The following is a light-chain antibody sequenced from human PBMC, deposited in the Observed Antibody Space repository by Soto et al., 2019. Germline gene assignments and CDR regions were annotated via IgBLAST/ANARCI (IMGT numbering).Light chain of an antibody. CDR3: HQYYSTPVT. V-gene: IGKV4-1*01. CDR1: QSVLYSSNNKNY. CDR2: WAS. Sequence: DIQMTQSPSSLSVSLGERATINCKSSQSVLYSSNNKNYLAWYQQKPGQPPKLLIYWASTRESGVPDRFSGSGSGTDFTLTISSLQAEDVAVYYCHQYYSTPVTFGQGTKLEIK. J-gene: IGKJ2*01.